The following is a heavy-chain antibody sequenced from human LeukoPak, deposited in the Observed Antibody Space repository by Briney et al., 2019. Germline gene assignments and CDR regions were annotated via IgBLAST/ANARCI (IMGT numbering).Heavy chain of an antibody. CDR2: IYFSGTT. J-gene: IGHJ4*02. CDR3: AIGSIAARYLGY. D-gene: IGHD6-6*01. CDR1: GDSINAYY. Sequence: SETLSLTCTVSGDSINAYYWGRIRQPPGKGLEWIGYIYFSGTTKYNPSLESRVTISVDTSKNQFSLKLSSVTAADTAVYYCAIGSIAARYLGYWGQGTLVTVSS. V-gene: IGHV4-59*01.